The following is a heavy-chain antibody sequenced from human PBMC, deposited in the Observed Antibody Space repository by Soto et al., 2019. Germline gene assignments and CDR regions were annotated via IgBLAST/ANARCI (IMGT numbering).Heavy chain of an antibody. V-gene: IGHV1-69*01. CDR1: GGTFVSSA. D-gene: IGHD2-15*01. J-gene: IGHJ5*02. CDR2: IVPILGTT. Sequence: QVQLVQSGAELKEPGSSVRVSCRVSGGTFVSSAFAWVRQSLGEGIEWMGGIVPILGTTKYAEKFQGRVTISADASTSTAYLELSSLVLADTAVYFCAKKNPPGDSNMSWLDPWGQGTLVIVSS. CDR3: AKKNPPGDSNMSWLDP.